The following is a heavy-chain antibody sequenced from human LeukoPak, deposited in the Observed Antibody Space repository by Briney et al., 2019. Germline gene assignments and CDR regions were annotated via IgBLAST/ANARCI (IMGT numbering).Heavy chain of an antibody. CDR3: VTDGHYSSS. Sequence: GGSLRLSCVVSGVPFSTRWMSWVRQVPGKGLEWVANIKPDGSGKAYLDSVRGRFTISRDNARNSVYLQMNYLRAEDTAVHYCVTDGHYSSSWGRGSLVAVSS. D-gene: IGHD4-17*01. CDR1: GVPFSTRW. J-gene: IGHJ5*02. CDR2: IKPDGSGK. V-gene: IGHV3-7*01.